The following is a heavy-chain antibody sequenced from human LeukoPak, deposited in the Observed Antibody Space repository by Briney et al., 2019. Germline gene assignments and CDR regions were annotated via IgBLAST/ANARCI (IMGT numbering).Heavy chain of an antibody. J-gene: IGHJ6*03. CDR1: GFTFSSYS. Sequence: GGSLRLSCAASGFTFSSYSMNWVRQAPGKGLEWVSSISSSSTYIYYADSVKGRFTISRDNSKNTLYLQMNSLRAADTAVYYCAKDRCSNGVGCYYYYMDVWGKGTTVTISS. D-gene: IGHD2-8*01. CDR3: AKDRCSNGVGCYYYYMDV. CDR2: ISSSSTYI. V-gene: IGHV3-21*01.